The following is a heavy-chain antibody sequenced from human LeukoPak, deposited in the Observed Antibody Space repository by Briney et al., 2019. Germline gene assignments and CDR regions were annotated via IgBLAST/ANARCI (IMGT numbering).Heavy chain of an antibody. D-gene: IGHD3-9*01. J-gene: IGHJ4*02. CDR2: IYYSGST. V-gene: IGHV4-31*03. CDR1: GGSISSGGYY. CDR3: ARTLVSQLTDY. Sequence: PSEPLSLTCTVSGGSISSGGYYWRWIRQHPGKGLEWIGYIYYSGSTYYNPSLKSRVTISVDTSKNQFSLKLSSVTAADTAVYYCARTLVSQLTDYWGQGTLVTVSS.